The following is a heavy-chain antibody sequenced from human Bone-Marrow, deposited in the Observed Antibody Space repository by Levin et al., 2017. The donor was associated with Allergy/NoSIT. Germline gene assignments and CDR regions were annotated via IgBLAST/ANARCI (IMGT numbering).Heavy chain of an antibody. D-gene: IGHD5-24*01. CDR2: VSGSGAYT. J-gene: IGHJ4*02. V-gene: IGHV3-23*01. Sequence: PGGSLRLSCVVSGFTFSNYAMSWVRQAPGKGLEWVSAVSGSGAYTYYADSVEGRFTISRDNSKNTLYLQMNSLRADDTAVYYCAKDLSRDGYNFGVLCFDSWGQGTLVTVSS. CDR3: AKDLSRDGYNFGVLCFDS. CDR1: GFTFSNYA.